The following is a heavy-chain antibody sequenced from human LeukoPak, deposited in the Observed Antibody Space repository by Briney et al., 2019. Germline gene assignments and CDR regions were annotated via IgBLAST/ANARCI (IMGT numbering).Heavy chain of an antibody. Sequence: GGSLRLSCAASGFTFSTYSMNWVRQAPGQGLEWVSYISSSSSNIYYADSVKGRFTISRDNAKNSLYLQMNSLRAEDTAVYYCARGKTAASGVFDYWGQGTMVTVSS. J-gene: IGHJ4*03. V-gene: IGHV3-48*01. CDR1: GFTFSTYS. CDR3: ARGKTAASGVFDY. D-gene: IGHD6-13*01. CDR2: ISSSSSNI.